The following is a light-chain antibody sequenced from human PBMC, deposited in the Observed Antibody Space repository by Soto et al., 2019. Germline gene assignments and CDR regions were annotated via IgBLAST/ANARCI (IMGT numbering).Light chain of an antibody. CDR1: QDIRND. Sequence: AIQMTQSPSSLSASVGDRVTITCRSSQDIRNDVVWFQQNPGKAPQLLIYAASTLQNGVPFRCSGSASGRDFNLTISSLQPEDFAAYYCLQDYNFPRTFGRGTKVE. V-gene: IGKV1-6*01. J-gene: IGKJ1*01. CDR2: AAS. CDR3: LQDYNFPRT.